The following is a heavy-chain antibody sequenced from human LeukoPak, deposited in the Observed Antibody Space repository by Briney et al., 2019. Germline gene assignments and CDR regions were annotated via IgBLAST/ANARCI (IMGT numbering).Heavy chain of an antibody. J-gene: IGHJ4*02. CDR3: AREGHTLTTVGA. V-gene: IGHV4-61*02. CDR2: IYTSGST. Sequence: SQTLSLTCTVSGGSISSGSYYWSWIRQPAGKGLEWIGRIYTSGSTNYNPSLKSRVTISVDTSKNQFSLKLSSVTAADTAVYYCAREGHTLTTVGARGQGTLVTVSS. D-gene: IGHD4-23*01. CDR1: GGSISSGSYY.